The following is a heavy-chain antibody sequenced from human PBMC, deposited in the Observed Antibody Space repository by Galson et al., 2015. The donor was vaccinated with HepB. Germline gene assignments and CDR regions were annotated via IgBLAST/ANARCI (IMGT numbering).Heavy chain of an antibody. CDR3: AQLGTGY. CDR2: IHGGNNR. CDR1: GFSIGSHY. V-gene: IGHV3-53*01. Sequence: SLRLSCAASGFSIGSHYMNWVRQAPGKGLEWVSVIHGGNNRYYADSVEGRFTISRDDSINTLFLQMNSLRVEDTAVYYCAQLGTGYWGQGTLVTVSS. J-gene: IGHJ4*02. D-gene: IGHD6-13*01.